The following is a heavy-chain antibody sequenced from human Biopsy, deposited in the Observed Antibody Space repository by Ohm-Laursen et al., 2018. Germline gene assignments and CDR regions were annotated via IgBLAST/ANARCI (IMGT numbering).Heavy chain of an antibody. J-gene: IGHJ2*01. D-gene: IGHD1-26*01. CDR1: GGSISSYY. Sequence: SQTLSLTCTVSGGSISSYYWSWIRQPPGKGLEWIGYIYYTGSTNNNPSLKSRVTISVDPSMNHLSLRLPSATAADTAVYYCARHAPSYSGSYWRYFDLWGRGTLVTVSS. CDR2: IYYTGST. V-gene: IGHV4-59*08. CDR3: ARHAPSYSGSYWRYFDL.